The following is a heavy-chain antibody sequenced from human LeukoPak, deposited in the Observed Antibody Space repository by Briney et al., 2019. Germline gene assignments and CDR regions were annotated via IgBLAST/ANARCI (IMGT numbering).Heavy chain of an antibody. V-gene: IGHV3-23*01. D-gene: IGHD6-25*01. J-gene: IGHJ1*01. CDR1: GFTFSSYA. CDR3: ARRPVAAEYFQH. CDR2: ISGSGGST. Sequence: PGGSLRLSCAASGFTFSSYAMSWVRQAPGKGLEWVSAISGSGGSTYYADSVKGRFTISRDLSTNTLYLQMNSLTTEDTAMYFCARRPVAAEYFQHWGQGTLVTVSS.